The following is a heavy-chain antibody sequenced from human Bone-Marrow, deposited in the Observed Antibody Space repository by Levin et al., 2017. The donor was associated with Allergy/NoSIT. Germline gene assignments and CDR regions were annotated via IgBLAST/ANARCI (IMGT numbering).Heavy chain of an antibody. Sequence: VASVKVSCKASGYTFTTYGISWVRQAPGQGLEWLGWISGYDGETQYAQSFQGRVTMTTDTSTRTAYMELRSLRSDDAAVYYCAGDCSGGGCPLEDWGQGTLVTVSS. D-gene: IGHD2-15*01. J-gene: IGHJ4*02. CDR3: AGDCSGGGCPLED. CDR2: ISGYDGET. CDR1: GYTFTTYG. V-gene: IGHV1-18*01.